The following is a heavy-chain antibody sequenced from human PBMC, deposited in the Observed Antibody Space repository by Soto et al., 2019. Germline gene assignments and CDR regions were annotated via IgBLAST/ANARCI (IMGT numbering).Heavy chain of an antibody. CDR3: TRCQGIYDSSGYYQPNWCDPVDY. D-gene: IGHD3-22*01. CDR1: GFTFGDYA. J-gene: IGHJ4*02. V-gene: IGHV3-49*03. CDR2: IRSKAYGGTT. Sequence: GSLRLSCTASGFTFGDYAMSWFRQAPGKGLEWVGFIRSKAYGGTTEYAASVKGRFTISRDDSKSIAYLQMNSLKTEDTAVYYCTRCQGIYDSSGYYQPNWCDPVDYWGQGTLVTVSS.